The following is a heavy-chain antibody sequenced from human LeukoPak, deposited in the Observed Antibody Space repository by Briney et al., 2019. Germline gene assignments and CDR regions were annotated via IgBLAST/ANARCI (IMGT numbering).Heavy chain of an antibody. Sequence: GGSLRLSCEASGFTFSSSAMSWVRQAPGKGLEWVSAISGSSSYIYYADSVKGRFTISRDNAKNSLYLQMNSLRAEDTAVYYCARAGEYCSSTSCNRYYYYYGMDVWGQGTTVTVSS. J-gene: IGHJ6*02. CDR1: GFTFSSSA. V-gene: IGHV3-21*01. D-gene: IGHD2-2*01. CDR2: ISGSSSYI. CDR3: ARAGEYCSSTSCNRYYYYYGMDV.